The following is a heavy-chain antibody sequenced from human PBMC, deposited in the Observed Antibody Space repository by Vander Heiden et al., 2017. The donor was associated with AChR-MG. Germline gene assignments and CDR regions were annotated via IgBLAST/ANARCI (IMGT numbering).Heavy chain of an antibody. V-gene: IGHV3-7*01. CDR2: IKQDGSEQ. D-gene: IGHD3-22*01. Sequence: EVQLVESGGGLVQPGGYLRLSCPAAGFTFTIYLMSWVRQAPGKGLGWIAKIKQDGSEQYYVDSVKGRFTISRDNAKNALYLQMNSLRAEDTAVYYCARDQDYYDSSGYYLDYWGQGTLVTVSS. CDR3: ARDQDYYDSSGYYLDY. CDR1: GFTFTIYL. J-gene: IGHJ4*02.